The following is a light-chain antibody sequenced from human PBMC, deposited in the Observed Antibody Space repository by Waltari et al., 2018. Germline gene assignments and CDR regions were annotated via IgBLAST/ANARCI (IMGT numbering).Light chain of an antibody. Sequence: VVMTQSPLPLLVLFGQPASISCSSSQSLVHTEIKTYLNWFQQKPGQSPRRLIYKVSTRDSGVPDRFSAGGSGTDFTLKISRVEAEDVGVYYCRQGTHWPRTFGQGTKLEI. J-gene: IGKJ2*01. CDR2: KVS. CDR3: RQGTHWPRT. CDR1: QSLVHTEIKTY. V-gene: IGKV2-30*02.